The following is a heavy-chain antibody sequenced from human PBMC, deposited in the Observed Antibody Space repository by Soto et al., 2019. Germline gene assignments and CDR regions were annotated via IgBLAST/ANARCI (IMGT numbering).Heavy chain of an antibody. CDR2: MYYSGST. V-gene: IGHV4-59*04. CDR3: GVVVVITDIPY. D-gene: IGHD2-15*01. J-gene: IGHJ4*02. CDR1: RGTISSYY. Sequence: PXXTLYLPCTVSRGTISSYYWRWVRQPPGKGLEWIGYMYYSGSTDYNPSLKSRVTISVDTSKNQFSLNLSPVTAADTAVYYCGVVVVITDIPYWAQGIPVTVSS.